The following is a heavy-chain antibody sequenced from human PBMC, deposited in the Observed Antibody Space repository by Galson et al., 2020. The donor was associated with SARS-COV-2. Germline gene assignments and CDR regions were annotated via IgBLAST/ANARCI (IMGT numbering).Heavy chain of an antibody. V-gene: IGHV3-7*05. Sequence: GGPLRLSCAASGFKFSSFWMDWVRQAPGKGLEWVANINQDGSEKYFVDSVKGRFTISRDNAKNSLFLEMSSLRPDDTAVYYCTRSLDYWGQGTLVTVSS. CDR1: GFKFSSFW. J-gene: IGHJ4*02. CDR3: TRSLDY. CDR2: INQDGSEK.